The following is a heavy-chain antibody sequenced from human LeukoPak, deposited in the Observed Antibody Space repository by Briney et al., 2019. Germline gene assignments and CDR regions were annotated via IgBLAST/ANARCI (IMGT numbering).Heavy chain of an antibody. V-gene: IGHV4-39*01. CDR1: GGSIISSSYY. D-gene: IGHD1-26*01. CDR3: ARQEKELTSGFDDDAFDI. J-gene: IGHJ3*02. Sequence: SETLSLTCTVSGGSIISSSYYWGWIRQPPGKGLECIGSIYYSGSTYYNPSLKSRVTVSVDTSKNQFSLKLSSVTAADTAVYYCARQEKELTSGFDDDAFDIWGHGTMVTVSS. CDR2: IYYSGST.